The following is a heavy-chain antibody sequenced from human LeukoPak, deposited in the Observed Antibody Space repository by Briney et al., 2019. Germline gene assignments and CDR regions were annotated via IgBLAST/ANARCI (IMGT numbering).Heavy chain of an antibody. D-gene: IGHD1-26*01. CDR2: IRSKANGGTT. J-gene: IGHJ3*02. Sequence: GGSLRLSCTASGFTFGDYAMSWVRQAPGKGLEWVGFIRSKANGGTTEYAASVKGRFTISRDDSKSIAYLQMNSLKTEDTAVYYCTRDPRGSYGPDAFDIWGQGTMVTVSS. CDR3: TRDPRGSYGPDAFDI. V-gene: IGHV3-49*04. CDR1: GFTFGDYA.